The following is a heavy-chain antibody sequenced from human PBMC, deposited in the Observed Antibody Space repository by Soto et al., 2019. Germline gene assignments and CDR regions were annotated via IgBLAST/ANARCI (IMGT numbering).Heavy chain of an antibody. CDR3: ARDGKGPFDI. J-gene: IGHJ3*02. V-gene: IGHV3-7*01. D-gene: IGHD1-1*01. CDR2: IKYDGSER. CDR1: GFTFSSSW. Sequence: EVQLVESGGGLGQPGGSLRLSCAASGFTFSSSWMNWFRQAPGKGLEWVANIKYDGSERNYVDSVKGRFTISRDNAKSLLFLQMNSLRAEDTAVYYCARDGKGPFDIWGQGTMVTVSS.